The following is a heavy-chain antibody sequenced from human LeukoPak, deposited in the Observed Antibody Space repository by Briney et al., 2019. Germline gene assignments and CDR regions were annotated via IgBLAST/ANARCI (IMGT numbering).Heavy chain of an antibody. J-gene: IGHJ4*02. CDR2: IYYSGST. D-gene: IGHD3-22*01. V-gene: IGHV4-30-4*01. Sequence: PSETLSLTCTVSGGSISSGDYYWSWIRQPPGTGLEWIGYIYYSGSTYYNPSLKSRVTISVDTSKNQFSLKLSSVTAADTAVYYCAREVDDNSGYRYFDYWGQGTLVTVSS. CDR1: GGSISSGDYY. CDR3: AREVDDNSGYRYFDY.